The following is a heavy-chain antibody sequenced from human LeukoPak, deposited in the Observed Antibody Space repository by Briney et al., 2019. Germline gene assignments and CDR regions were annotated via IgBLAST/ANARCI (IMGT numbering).Heavy chain of an antibody. Sequence: GASVKVSCKTSGYSFTAFYIHWVRQAPGQGLEWMGWINPNSGGTNYAQKFQGRVTMTRDTSISTAYMELSRLRSDDTAVYYCARPRVAAGDWFDPWGQGTLVTVSS. D-gene: IGHD6-13*01. CDR1: GYSFTAFY. V-gene: IGHV1-2*02. CDR2: INPNSGGT. J-gene: IGHJ5*02. CDR3: ARPRVAAGDWFDP.